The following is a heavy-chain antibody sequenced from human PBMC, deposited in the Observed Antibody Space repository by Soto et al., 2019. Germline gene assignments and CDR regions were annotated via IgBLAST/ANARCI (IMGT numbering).Heavy chain of an antibody. J-gene: IGHJ6*02. CDR1: GGSISTYY. D-gene: IGHD6-19*01. CDR2: IYYTGNT. V-gene: IGHV4-59*01. CDR3: GRVLETTTSSGSNYYYYGMDV. Sequence: QVQLQESGPGLLKPSETLSLTCTVSGGSISTYYWSWIRQPPGKGLEWIGYIYYTGNTNYNPSLKSRVIISVDTSRNQFSLQLSSVTAADTAVYYCGRVLETTTSSGSNYYYYGMDVWGQGTTVTLSS.